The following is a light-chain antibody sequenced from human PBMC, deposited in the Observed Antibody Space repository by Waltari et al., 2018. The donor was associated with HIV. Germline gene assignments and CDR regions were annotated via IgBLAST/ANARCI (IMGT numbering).Light chain of an antibody. V-gene: IGKV1-5*03. CDR1: QSISSW. J-gene: IGKJ1*01. CDR3: QQYDSYLWT. CDR2: KAS. Sequence: DIQMTQSPSTLSASVGDRVTITCRASQSISSWLAWYQQKPGKAPKLLIYKASTLESGVPSRFSGSGSGTEFTLTISSLKPDDFATYYCQQYDSYLWTFGQGTKVEI.